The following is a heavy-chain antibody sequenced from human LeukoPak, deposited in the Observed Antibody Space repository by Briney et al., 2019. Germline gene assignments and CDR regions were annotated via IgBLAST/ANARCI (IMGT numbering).Heavy chain of an antibody. CDR3: VKPARLSIIRGEGMDV. V-gene: IGHV3-23*01. CDR1: GFTFRTYA. Sequence: GGSLRLSCAGSGFTFRTYAMGWVRQAPGKGLEWVSSITSGGDDTYYADSVKGRFTISRDNFKNTLYLQMNSLRAEDTAVYYCVKPARLSIIRGEGMDVWGQGTTGTVSS. D-gene: IGHD3-10*01. J-gene: IGHJ6*02. CDR2: ITSGGDDT.